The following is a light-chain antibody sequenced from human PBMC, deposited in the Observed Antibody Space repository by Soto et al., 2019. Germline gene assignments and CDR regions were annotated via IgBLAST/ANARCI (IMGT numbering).Light chain of an antibody. J-gene: IGKJ1*01. CDR3: QQYSVYSWT. CDR1: QSISSW. CDR2: KAS. V-gene: IGKV1-5*03. Sequence: DIQITQSPSTLSASVGDRVTITCRASQSISSWLAWYQQKPGEAPKLLIYKASSLDSGVPSRFSGSGSGTEFTLTISSLQPDDFAAYYCQQYSVYSWTFGQGTKVDIK.